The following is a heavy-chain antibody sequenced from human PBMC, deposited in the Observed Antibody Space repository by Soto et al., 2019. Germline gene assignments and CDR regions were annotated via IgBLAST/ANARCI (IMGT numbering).Heavy chain of an antibody. CDR3: TTEPMTTVSPNWFDP. J-gene: IGHJ5*02. Sequence: EVQLVESGGGLVKPGGSLRLSCAASGFTFSNAWMNWVRQAPGKGLEWVGRIKSKTDGGTTDYAAPVKGRFTISRDDSKNTLYLQMNSLKTEDTAVYYFTTEPMTTVSPNWFDPWGQGTLVTVSS. CDR2: IKSKTDGGTT. CDR1: GFTFSNAW. V-gene: IGHV3-15*07. D-gene: IGHD4-17*01.